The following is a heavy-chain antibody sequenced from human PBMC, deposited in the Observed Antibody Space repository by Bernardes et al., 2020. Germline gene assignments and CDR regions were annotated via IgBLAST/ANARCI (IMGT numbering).Heavy chain of an antibody. CDR2: LSGSGGST. J-gene: IGHJ4*02. D-gene: IGHD3-10*01. CDR3: AKDPHYGPYYFDY. CDR1: GFTFRSSA. Sequence: GGSLRLSCAASGFTFRSSAMSWVRQAPGPGLAWVSALSGSGGSTYYADSVKGRFTISRDNSKNTLYLQMNSLRAEDTAVYYCAKDPHYGPYYFDYWGQGTLVTVSS. V-gene: IGHV3-23*01.